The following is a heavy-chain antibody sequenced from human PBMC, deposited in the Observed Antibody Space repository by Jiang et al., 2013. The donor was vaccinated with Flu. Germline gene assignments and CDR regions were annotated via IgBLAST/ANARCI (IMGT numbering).Heavy chain of an antibody. V-gene: IGHV3-23*01. J-gene: IGHJ6*01. CDR1: GFTFNIFA. Sequence: VQLLESGGDLVQPGGSLRLSCAGSGFTFNIFAMAWIRQTPGKGLEWVSAISASGESTVYADSVQGRFTIFRDKSLNTVFLQMKSLRAEDAAIYYCAKYDSSGYY. CDR2: ISASGEST. D-gene: IGHD3-22*01. CDR3: AKYDSSGYY.